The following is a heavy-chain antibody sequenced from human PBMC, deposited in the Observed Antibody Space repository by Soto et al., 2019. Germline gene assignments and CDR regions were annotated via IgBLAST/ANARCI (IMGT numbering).Heavy chain of an antibody. Sequence: GGSLRLSCAASGFTFSSYAMSWVRQAPGKGLEWVSAISGSGGSTYYADSVKGRFTISRDNSKNTLYLQMNSLRAEDTAVYYCAKGPSYYYYYGMDVWGQGTTVTVSS. J-gene: IGHJ6*02. CDR2: ISGSGGST. V-gene: IGHV3-23*01. CDR1: GFTFSSYA. CDR3: AKGPSYYYYYGMDV.